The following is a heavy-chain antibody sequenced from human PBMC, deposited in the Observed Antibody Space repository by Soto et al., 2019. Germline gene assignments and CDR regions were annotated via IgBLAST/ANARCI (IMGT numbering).Heavy chain of an antibody. CDR3: ARGRGNDFWSGYYTQPTTYFDY. J-gene: IGHJ4*02. CDR2: INHSGST. CDR1: GGSFSGYY. Sequence: PSETLSLTCAVYGGSFSGYYWSWIRQPPGKGLEWIGEINHSGSTNYNPSLKSRVTISVDTSKNQFSLKLSSVTAADTAVYYCARGRGNDFWSGYYTQPTTYFDYWGQGTLVTVSS. D-gene: IGHD3-3*01. V-gene: IGHV4-34*01.